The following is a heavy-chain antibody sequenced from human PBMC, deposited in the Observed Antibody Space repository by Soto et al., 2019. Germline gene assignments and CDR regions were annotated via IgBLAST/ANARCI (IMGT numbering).Heavy chain of an antibody. V-gene: IGHV5-51*01. CDR3: ARQSYCSSTSCYTVDS. Sequence: ESLKISCKGSGYSLPSYWIVRMRQTPGKGLEWMGMIYLGDSNTRYSPSFEGQVTISADKSITTAYLQWSSLKASDTAMYYCARQSYCSSTSCYTVDSWGQGTLVTVSS. CDR1: GYSLPSYW. D-gene: IGHD2-2*02. J-gene: IGHJ4*02. CDR2: IYLGDSNT.